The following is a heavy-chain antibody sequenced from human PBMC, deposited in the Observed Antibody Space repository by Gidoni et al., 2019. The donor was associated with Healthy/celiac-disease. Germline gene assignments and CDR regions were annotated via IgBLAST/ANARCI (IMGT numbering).Heavy chain of an antibody. CDR2: IIPIFGTA. CDR3: ARAPIAYDSSGSEDYYYYGMDV. Sequence: QVQLVQSGAEVKKPGSSVKVSCKASGGTFSRYAISWVRQAPGQGLEWMGGIIPIFGTANYAQKFQGRVTITADESTSTAYMELSSLRSEDTAVYYCARAPIAYDSSGSEDYYYYGMDVWGQGTTVTVSS. J-gene: IGHJ6*02. D-gene: IGHD3-22*01. V-gene: IGHV1-69*01. CDR1: GGTFSRYA.